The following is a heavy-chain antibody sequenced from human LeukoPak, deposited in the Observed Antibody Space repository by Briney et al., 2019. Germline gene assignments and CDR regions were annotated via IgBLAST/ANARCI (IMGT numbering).Heavy chain of an antibody. D-gene: IGHD5-18*01. CDR2: TYYRSKWYN. CDR3: ARQDTAMVRGIHWYFDL. Sequence: SQTLSLTCAISGDSVSSNSAAWNWIRQSPSRGLEWLGRTYYRSKWYNDYAVSVKSRITINPDTSKNQFSLKLSSVTAADTAVYYCARQDTAMVRGIHWYFDLWGRGTLVTVSS. J-gene: IGHJ2*01. V-gene: IGHV6-1*01. CDR1: GDSVSSNSAA.